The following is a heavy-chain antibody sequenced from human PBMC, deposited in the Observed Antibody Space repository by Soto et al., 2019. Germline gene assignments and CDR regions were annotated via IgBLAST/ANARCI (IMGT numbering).Heavy chain of an antibody. J-gene: IGHJ4*02. CDR1: GYTFTRYY. CDR2: INPSGGST. Sequence: ASVKASCKASGYTFTRYYMHWVRQAPGQGLEWMGIINPSGGSTSYAQKFQGRVTMTRDTSTSTVYMELSSLRSGDTAVYYCARVYCSGGSCYGIDYWGQGTLVTVSS. D-gene: IGHD2-15*01. V-gene: IGHV1-46*01. CDR3: ARVYCSGGSCYGIDY.